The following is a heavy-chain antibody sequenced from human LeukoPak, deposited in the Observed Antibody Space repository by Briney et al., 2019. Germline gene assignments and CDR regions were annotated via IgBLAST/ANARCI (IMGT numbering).Heavy chain of an antibody. J-gene: IGHJ4*02. Sequence: GGSLRLSFAATGFTFSSYDMHWVRQATGKRLNLVSAIGTAGDTYYPGSVKGRFTISRENAKNSLYLQMNSLRAGDTAVYYCVAVAPNWLPGGGYWGQGTLVTVSS. CDR2: IGTAGDT. CDR1: GFTFSSYD. CDR3: VAVAPNWLPGGGY. V-gene: IGHV3-13*01. D-gene: IGHD1-1*01.